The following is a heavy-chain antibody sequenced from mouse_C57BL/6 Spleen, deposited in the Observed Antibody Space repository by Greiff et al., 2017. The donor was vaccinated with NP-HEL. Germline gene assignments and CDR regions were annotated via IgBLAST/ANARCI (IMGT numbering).Heavy chain of an antibody. CDR2: ISSGSSTI. V-gene: IGHV5-17*01. CDR1: GFTFSDYG. J-gene: IGHJ4*01. D-gene: IGHD3-3*01. CDR3: ARSPRGRAMDY. Sequence: EVQLVESGGGLVKPGGSLKLSCAASGFTFSDYGMHWVRQAPEKGLEWVAYISSGSSTIYYADTVKGRFTISRDNAKNTLFLQMTSLRSEDTAMYYCARSPRGRAMDYWGQGTSVTVSS.